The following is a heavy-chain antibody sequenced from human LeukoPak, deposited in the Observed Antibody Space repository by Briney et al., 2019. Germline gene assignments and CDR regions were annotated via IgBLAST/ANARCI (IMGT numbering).Heavy chain of an antibody. J-gene: IGHJ6*02. CDR2: IWYDGGNK. CDR1: GFTFSSYG. V-gene: IGHV3-33*08. CDR3: ARDWKAGSYYYDSSGEIYGMDV. Sequence: PGRSLRLSCTASGFTFSSYGMHWVRQAPGKGLEWVAVIWYDGGNKYYADSVKGRFTISRDNSKNTLYLQMNSLRAEDTAVYYCARDWKAGSYYYDSSGEIYGMDVWGQGTTVTVSS. D-gene: IGHD3-22*01.